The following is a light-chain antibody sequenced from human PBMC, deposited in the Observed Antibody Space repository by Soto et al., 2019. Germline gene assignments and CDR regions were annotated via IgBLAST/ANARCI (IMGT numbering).Light chain of an antibody. V-gene: IGKV1-12*01. CDR3: QQASYFPFT. CDR1: QSVSNW. Sequence: DIQMTQSPSFVSASVGDRVTITCRASQSVSNWLAWYQQRPGKAPKLLIHSASTLRSGVPARFSDSGSGTEFTLTIASLQPEDDATYYCQQASYFPFTFGPGTKVAI. CDR2: SAS. J-gene: IGKJ3*01.